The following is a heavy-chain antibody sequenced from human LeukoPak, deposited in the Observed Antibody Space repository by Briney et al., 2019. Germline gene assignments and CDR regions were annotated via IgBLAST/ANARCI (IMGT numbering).Heavy chain of an antibody. V-gene: IGHV4-59*02. D-gene: IGHD6-19*01. CDR3: AREPDSSGWYFDP. CDR1: GGSVSSYY. Sequence: SETLSLTCTVSGGSVSSYYWSWIRQPPGKGQEWIGYIYYSGSTKYNPSLKSRVTISVDTSKNQFSLKLSSVTAADTAVYYCAREPDSSGWYFDPWGQGTLVTVSS. J-gene: IGHJ5*02. CDR2: IYYSGST.